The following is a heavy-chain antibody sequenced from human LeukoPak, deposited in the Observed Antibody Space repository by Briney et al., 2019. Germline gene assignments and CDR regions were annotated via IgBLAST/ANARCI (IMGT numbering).Heavy chain of an antibody. CDR2: ISGSGGST. D-gene: IGHD3-10*01. CDR1: GFTFGSYA. CDR3: AKVTNYYGSGSYPYYFDY. Sequence: GGSLRLSCAASGFTFGSYAMSWVRQAPGKGLEWVSAISGSGGSTYYADSVKGRFTISRDNSKNTLYLQMNSLRAEDTAVYYCAKVTNYYGSGSYPYYFDYWGQGTLVTVSS. J-gene: IGHJ4*02. V-gene: IGHV3-23*01.